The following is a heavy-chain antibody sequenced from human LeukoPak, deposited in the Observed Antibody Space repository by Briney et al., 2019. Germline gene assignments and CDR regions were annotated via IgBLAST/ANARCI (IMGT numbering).Heavy chain of an antibody. D-gene: IGHD2-2*01. CDR3: ARGHIVVVPAATDYYYGMDV. CDR2: MNPNSGNT. J-gene: IGHJ6*02. V-gene: IGHV1-8*01. CDR1: GYTFTSYD. Sequence: ASVKVSCKASGYTFTSYDINWVRQATGQGLEWMGWMNPNSGNTGYAQKFQGRVTMTRNTSISTAYMELSSLRSEDTAVYHCARGHIVVVPAATDYYYGMDVWGQGTTVTVSS.